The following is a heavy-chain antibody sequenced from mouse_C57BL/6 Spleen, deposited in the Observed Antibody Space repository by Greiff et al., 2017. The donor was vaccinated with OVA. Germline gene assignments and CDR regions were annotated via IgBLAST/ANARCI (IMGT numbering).Heavy chain of an antibody. V-gene: IGHV1-54*01. CDR2: INPGSGGT. Sequence: VKLMESGAELVRPGTSVKVSCKASGYAFTNYLIEWVKQRPGQGLEWIGVINPGSGGTNYNEKFKGKATLTADKSSSTAYMQLSSLTSEDSAVYFCARNSNYYFDYWGQGTTLTVSS. J-gene: IGHJ2*01. CDR1: GYAFTNYL. D-gene: IGHD2-5*01. CDR3: ARNSNYYFDY.